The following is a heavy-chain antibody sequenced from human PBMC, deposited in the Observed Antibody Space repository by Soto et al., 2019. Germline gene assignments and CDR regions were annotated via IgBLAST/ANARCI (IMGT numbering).Heavy chain of an antibody. D-gene: IGHD5-12*01. CDR3: ARHSQYSGYDYDAFDI. V-gene: IGHV4-59*08. Sequence: PSETLSLTCTVSGGSISSYYWSWIRQPPGKGLEWIGYIYYSGSTNYNPSLKSRVTISVDTSKNQFSLKLSSVTAADTAVYYCARHSQYSGYDYDAFDIWGQGTIVTVSS. CDR1: GGSISSYY. J-gene: IGHJ3*02. CDR2: IYYSGST.